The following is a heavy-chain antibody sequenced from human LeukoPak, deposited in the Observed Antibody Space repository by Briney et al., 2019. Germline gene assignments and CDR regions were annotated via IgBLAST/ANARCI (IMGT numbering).Heavy chain of an antibody. CDR3: ASFYGDYVSPPFDY. Sequence: PSETLSLTCAVYGGSFSGYYWSWIRQPPGKGLEWIGEINHSGSTNYIPSLKSRVTISVDTSKNQFSLKLSSVTAADTAVYYCASFYGDYVSPPFDYWGQGTLVTVSS. J-gene: IGHJ4*02. D-gene: IGHD4-17*01. CDR1: GGSFSGYY. CDR2: INHSGST. V-gene: IGHV4-34*01.